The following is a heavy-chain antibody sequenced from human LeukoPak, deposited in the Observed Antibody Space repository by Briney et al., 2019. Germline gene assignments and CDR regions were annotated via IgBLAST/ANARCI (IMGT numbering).Heavy chain of an antibody. CDR3: ARGQHDYGDYRWFDP. CDR2: IIPIFGTA. J-gene: IGHJ5*02. V-gene: IGHV1-69*13. Sequence: ASVKVSCKASGGTFSSYAISWGRQAPGQGLEWMGGIIPIFGTANYAQKFQGRVTITADEPTSTAYMELSSLRSEDTAVYYCARGQHDYGDYRWFDPWGQRTLVTVSS. CDR1: GGTFSSYA. D-gene: IGHD4-17*01.